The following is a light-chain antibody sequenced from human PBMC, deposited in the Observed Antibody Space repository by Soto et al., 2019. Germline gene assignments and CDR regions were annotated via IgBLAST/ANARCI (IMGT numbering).Light chain of an antibody. Sequence: QSALTQPAYVSGSPGQSITISCTATSSDVGDYSRVCWFQHHPGKAPKLLLYEVSKRPSGVSNRFSGSKSGNTASLTISGLQAEDEAKYYCSSYITSVAWLFGPGTKLTVL. V-gene: IGLV2-14*01. CDR1: SSDVGDYSR. CDR3: SSYITSVAWL. J-gene: IGLJ1*01. CDR2: EVS.